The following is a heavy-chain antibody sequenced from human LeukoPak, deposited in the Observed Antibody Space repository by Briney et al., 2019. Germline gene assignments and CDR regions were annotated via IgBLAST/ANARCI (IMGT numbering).Heavy chain of an antibody. J-gene: IGHJ4*02. CDR2: MSTSSTYI. CDR3: VRDFAFGFCNTTTCRYPLDS. D-gene: IGHD3-16*01. V-gene: IGHV3-21*06. CDR1: GFNFRGYN. Sequence: PGGSLRLSCAASGFNFRGYNMNWVRQAPGKGLEWVSSMSTSSTYIYYADSIKGRFTISRDDARSLLYLQMDSLRAEDTAVYYCVRDFAFGFCNTTTCRYPLDSWGQGTLVTVSS.